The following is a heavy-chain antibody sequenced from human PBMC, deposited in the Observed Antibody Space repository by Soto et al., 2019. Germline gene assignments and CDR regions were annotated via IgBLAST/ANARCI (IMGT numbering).Heavy chain of an antibody. CDR3: AKDRRAGGNYGFYSEF. Sequence: EVQLLESGGGLVQPGGSLRLSCAASGLTFSSYGMTWVRQAPGKGLEWVSFSSATGAGTYYADPVKGRFTISRDNSKNTLYLQMTSLRADDTAVYYCAKDRRAGGNYGFYSEFCGQGALVIVSS. J-gene: IGHJ4*02. CDR1: GLTFSSYG. CDR2: SSATGAGT. D-gene: IGHD1-7*01. V-gene: IGHV3-23*01.